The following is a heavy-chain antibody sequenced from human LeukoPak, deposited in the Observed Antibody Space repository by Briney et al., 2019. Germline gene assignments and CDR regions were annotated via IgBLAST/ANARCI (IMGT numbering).Heavy chain of an antibody. CDR1: GGSISGYY. D-gene: IGHD3-9*01. CDR3: ARLATDSDILTGSDY. CDR2: IYSSGSI. J-gene: IGHJ4*02. Sequence: SETLSLTCTVSGGSISGYYWSWVRQPPLKGLEWIGYIYSSGSIRYSPSLKSRLTISVDTSKNQFSLKLSSMTAADTAVYYCARLATDSDILTGSDYWGQGTLVTVSS. V-gene: IGHV4-59*08.